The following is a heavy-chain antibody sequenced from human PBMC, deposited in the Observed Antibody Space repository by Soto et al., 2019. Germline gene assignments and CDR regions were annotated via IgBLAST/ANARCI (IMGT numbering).Heavy chain of an antibody. CDR3: AKEVWGLYTFGRPLDN. J-gene: IGHJ4*01. D-gene: IGHD2-2*02. Sequence: PGGSLRLSCAVSGFTFTNYDMHWVRQAPGKGLEWMALILHDGSAEYYADSVKGRFTISRDNSNNTLYLQMNSLRAEDTAVYYCAKEVWGLYTFGRPLDNWGHGTLVTVSS. CDR2: ILHDGSAE. V-gene: IGHV3-30*18. CDR1: GFTFTNYD.